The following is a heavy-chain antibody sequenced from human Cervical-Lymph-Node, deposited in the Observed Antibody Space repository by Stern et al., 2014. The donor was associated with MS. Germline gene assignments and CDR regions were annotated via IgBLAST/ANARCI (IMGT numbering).Heavy chain of an antibody. CDR3: ANRDMGYTYGRHDY. CDR2: IIPMFGTP. J-gene: IGHJ4*02. D-gene: IGHD5-12*01. CDR1: GGTFNNHV. V-gene: IGHV1-69*06. Sequence: VQLVQSGAEVKKPGSSVKVSCKASGGTFNNHVISWVRQARGQGLEWMGGIIPMFGTPNYARKFQGRGTIIAYKSTSTVHMVLSNLNDEDTAIYYCANRDMGYTYGRHDYWGQGTLVTVS.